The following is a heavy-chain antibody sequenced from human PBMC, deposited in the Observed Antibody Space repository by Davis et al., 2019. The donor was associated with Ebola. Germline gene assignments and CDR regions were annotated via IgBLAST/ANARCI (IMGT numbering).Heavy chain of an antibody. Sequence: SETLSLTCAVSGVSVSSTNWWSWLRQPPGKGLEWIGDFYHSGRTNYNPSLKSRVTISVDKSENQFSLKLTSVTPEDTAVYYCARVVSIVGTTTVPQGGMDVWGKGTTVTVSS. CDR3: ARVVSIVGTTTVPQGGMDV. CDR1: GVSVSSTNW. CDR2: FYHSGRT. V-gene: IGHV4-4*02. D-gene: IGHD1-26*01. J-gene: IGHJ6*04.